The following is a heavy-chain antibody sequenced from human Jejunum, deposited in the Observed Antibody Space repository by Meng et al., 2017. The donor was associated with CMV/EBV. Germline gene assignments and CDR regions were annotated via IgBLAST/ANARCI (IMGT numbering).Heavy chain of an antibody. J-gene: IGHJ4*02. V-gene: IGHV4-34*01. CDR2: INHSGGT. CDR3: AGGYNMNF. D-gene: IGHD1-14*01. Sequence: LSLPCAAQGGSFSGYYYSWIRQAPGKGLEWIGQINHSGGTNYNPSLKSRVSISRDTSKNQFSLRLTSLTAADTAVYYCAGGYNMNFWGQGALVTVSS. CDR1: GGSFSGYY.